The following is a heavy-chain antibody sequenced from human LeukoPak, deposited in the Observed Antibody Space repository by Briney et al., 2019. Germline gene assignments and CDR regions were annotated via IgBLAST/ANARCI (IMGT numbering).Heavy chain of an antibody. CDR1: GFTFSSYA. CDR2: ISGSGGST. J-gene: IGHJ4*02. V-gene: IGHV3-23*01. CDR3: ARFIAAPYYFDY. Sequence: GGSLRLSCAASGFTFSSYAMSWVRQAPGKGLEWVSAISGSGGSTYYADSVKGRFTISRDNAKNSLYLQMNSLRAEDTAVYYCARFIAAPYYFDYWGRGTLVTVSS. D-gene: IGHD6-13*01.